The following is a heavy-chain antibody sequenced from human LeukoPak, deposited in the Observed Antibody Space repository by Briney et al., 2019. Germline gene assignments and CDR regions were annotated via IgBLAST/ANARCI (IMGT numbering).Heavy chain of an antibody. CDR2: ISYDGSNK. D-gene: IGHD3-3*01. Sequence: GRSLRLSCAASGFTFSSYAMHWVRQAPGKGLEWVAVISYDGSNKYYADSVKGRFTISRDNSKNTLYLQMNSLRAEDTAVYYCARGGFWSGYYVGYYYYGMDVWGQGTTVTVSS. CDR1: GFTFSSYA. J-gene: IGHJ6*02. CDR3: ARGGFWSGYYVGYYYYGMDV. V-gene: IGHV3-30-3*01.